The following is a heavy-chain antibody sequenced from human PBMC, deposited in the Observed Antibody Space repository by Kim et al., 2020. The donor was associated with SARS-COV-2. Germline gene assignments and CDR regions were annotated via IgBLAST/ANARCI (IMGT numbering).Heavy chain of an antibody. CDR1: GFTFSSYA. J-gene: IGHJ4*02. CDR2: IWYDGSNK. V-gene: IGHV3-33*06. CDR3: AKDLYSGYGATFDY. Sequence: GGSLRLSCAASGFTFSSYAMHWVRQAPGKGLEWVAVIWYDGSNKYYADSVKGRFTISRDNSKNTLYLQMNSLRAEDTAVYYCAKDLYSGYGATFDYWGQGTLVTVSS. D-gene: IGHD5-12*01.